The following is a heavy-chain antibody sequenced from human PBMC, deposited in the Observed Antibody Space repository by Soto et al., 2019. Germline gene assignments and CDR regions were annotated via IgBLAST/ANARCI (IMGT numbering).Heavy chain of an antibody. Sequence: GGSLRLSCVASGFTFSDYYMDWIRQAPGKGLEWVSYISGPGTTTHYADSVKGRFTISRDNAKNSLYLQMDSLRAEDTAVYYCARVGFASAWYRQYYFDYWGQGALVTVSS. CDR3: ARVGFASAWYRQYYFDY. J-gene: IGHJ4*02. CDR2: ISGPGTTT. D-gene: IGHD6-19*01. CDR1: GFTFSDYY. V-gene: IGHV3-11*01.